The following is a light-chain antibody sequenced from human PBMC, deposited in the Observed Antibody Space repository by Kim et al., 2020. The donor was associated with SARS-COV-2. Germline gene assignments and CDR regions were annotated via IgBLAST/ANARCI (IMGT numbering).Light chain of an antibody. Sequence: SLSPGESATLSCRASQSVGTSLAWFQQKPGQAPRLLIYDTSNRATDVPARFSGSGSGTDFTLTISSLEPEDFAVYYCQQRGTWPLTFGGGTKLEI. V-gene: IGKV3-11*01. CDR2: DTS. CDR1: QSVGTS. J-gene: IGKJ4*01. CDR3: QQRGTWPLT.